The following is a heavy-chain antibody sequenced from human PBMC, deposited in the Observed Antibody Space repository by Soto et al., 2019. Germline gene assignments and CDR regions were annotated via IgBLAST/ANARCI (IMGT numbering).Heavy chain of an antibody. CDR1: GFTFSSYA. CDR3: AKGSRWELLCRPPCX. D-gene: IGHD1-26*01. Sequence: GSLILSCAASGFTFSSYAMSWVRQAPGKGLEWVSSISCSGGRTYYAYSVKGRFTISRDNSKNTLYLQMNSLRAEDTAVYYCAKGSRWELLCRPPCXWGQGTLVTVSX. J-gene: IGHJ4*02. V-gene: IGHV3-23*01. CDR2: ISCSGGRT.